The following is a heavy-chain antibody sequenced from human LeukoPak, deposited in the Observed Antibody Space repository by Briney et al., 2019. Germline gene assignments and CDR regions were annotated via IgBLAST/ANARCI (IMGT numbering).Heavy chain of an antibody. D-gene: IGHD1-20*01. J-gene: IGHJ6*03. CDR2: ISSSSSYI. V-gene: IGHV3-21*01. Sequence: GGSLRLSCAASGFTFSSYSMNWVRQAPGKGLEWVSSISSSSSYIYYADSVKGRFTISRDNAKNSVYLQMNSLRAEDTAVYYCARNRYNWEGVDSYFYYMDVWGKGTTVTVSS. CDR3: ARNRYNWEGVDSYFYYMDV. CDR1: GFTFSSYS.